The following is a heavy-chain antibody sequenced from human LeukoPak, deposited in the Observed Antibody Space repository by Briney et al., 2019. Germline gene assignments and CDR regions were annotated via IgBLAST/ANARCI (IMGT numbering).Heavy chain of an antibody. J-gene: IGHJ4*02. V-gene: IGHV1-8*01. CDR2: MNPNSGNT. Sequence: ASVKVSCKASGYTFTSYDINWLRQATGQGLEWMGWMNPNSGNTGYPQKFQGRVTMTRNTSRSTAYMKLSSLRSEDTAVYYCARGRDYSNYEADYWGQGTLVTVSS. CDR1: GYTFTSYD. D-gene: IGHD4-11*01. CDR3: ARGRDYSNYEADY.